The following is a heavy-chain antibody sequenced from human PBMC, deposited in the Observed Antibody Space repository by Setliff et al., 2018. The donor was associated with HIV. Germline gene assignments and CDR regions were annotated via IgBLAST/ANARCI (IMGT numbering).Heavy chain of an antibody. D-gene: IGHD6-19*01. CDR3: ATDPTYSSGSPDI. V-gene: IGHV1-2*02. J-gene: IGHJ3*02. CDR1: GYNFDVYY. CDR2: INPNRGGT. Sequence: ASVKVSCKASGYNFDVYYMHWVRQAPGQGLEWMGWINPNRGGTNFAEKFRGRLTITADTSTHTAHMELTSLRSDDTAVYYCATDPTYSSGSPDIWGQGTMVTVSS.